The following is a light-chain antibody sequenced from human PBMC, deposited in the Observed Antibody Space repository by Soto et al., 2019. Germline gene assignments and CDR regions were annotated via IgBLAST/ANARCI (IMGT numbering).Light chain of an antibody. CDR1: SSNIGAGYD. CDR3: QSYDSSLSGWV. Sequence: QAVVTQPPSVSGAPGQWVTISCTGSSSNIGAGYDVHWYQQLPGRAPKLLIYGSSNRPSGVPDRFSGSKSGTSASLAITGLRADDEADYYCQSYDSSLSGWVFGGGTKVTVL. CDR2: GSS. J-gene: IGLJ3*02. V-gene: IGLV1-40*01.